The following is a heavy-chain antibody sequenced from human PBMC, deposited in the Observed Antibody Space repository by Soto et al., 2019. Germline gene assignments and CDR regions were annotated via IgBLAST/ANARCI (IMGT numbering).Heavy chain of an antibody. J-gene: IGHJ5*02. CDR1: GFTFRSYA. CDR3: ARAMDTAMASNDTGFDT. Sequence: PGGSLRLSCAASGFTFRSYAMHWVRQAPGKGLEWVATISYNENKRYYTDSVKGRFTISRDNSKNTLYLQVNSLTTEDTAVYYCARAMDTAMASNDTGFDTLGQGTLVTVSS. V-gene: IGHV3-30-3*01. D-gene: IGHD5-18*01. CDR2: ISYNENKR.